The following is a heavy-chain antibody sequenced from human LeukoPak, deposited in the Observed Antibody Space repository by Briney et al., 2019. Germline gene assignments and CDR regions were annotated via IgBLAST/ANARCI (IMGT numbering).Heavy chain of an antibody. V-gene: IGHV3-30*02. Sequence: PGGSLRLSCAASGFTFSSYGMHWVRQAPGKGLEWVAFIRYDGSNKYYADSVEGRFTISRDNSKNTLYLQMNSLRAEDTAVYYCAAPYYYDSSGYSYGAFDIWGQGTMVTVSS. CDR2: IRYDGSNK. CDR1: GFTFSSYG. J-gene: IGHJ3*02. CDR3: AAPYYYDSSGYSYGAFDI. D-gene: IGHD3-22*01.